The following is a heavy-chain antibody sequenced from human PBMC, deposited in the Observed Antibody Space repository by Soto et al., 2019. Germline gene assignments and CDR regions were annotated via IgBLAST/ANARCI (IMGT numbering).Heavy chain of an antibody. CDR3: ARGAKTNYYGSGSYYDNWFDP. J-gene: IGHJ5*02. Sequence: SETVSLTRAVYGWSVSGYCWSWIRQPPGKGLEWIGEINHSGSTNYNPSLKSRITISVDTSKNQFSLTLSSVTAAETAVYYCARGAKTNYYGSGSYYDNWFDPWGQGTLVTVSS. D-gene: IGHD3-10*01. V-gene: IGHV4-34*01. CDR1: GWSVSGYC. CDR2: INHSGST.